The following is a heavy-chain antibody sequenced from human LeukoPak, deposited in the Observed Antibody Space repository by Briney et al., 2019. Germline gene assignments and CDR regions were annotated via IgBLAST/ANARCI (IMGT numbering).Heavy chain of an antibody. CDR1: GGSISSTNW. CDR2: ISLTGRT. V-gene: IGHV4-4*02. Sequence: SETLSLTCGVSGGSISSTNWWSWVRPPPGQGLEWIGEISLTGRTNYNPSLKSRVTILVDTSRNQFSLKLSSVTAADTAVYYCARHALLHSGVDPWGQGTLVTVSS. CDR3: ARHALLHSGVDP. D-gene: IGHD1-26*01. J-gene: IGHJ5*02.